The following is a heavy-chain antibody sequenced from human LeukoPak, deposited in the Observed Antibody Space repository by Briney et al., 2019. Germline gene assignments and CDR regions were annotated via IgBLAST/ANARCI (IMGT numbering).Heavy chain of an antibody. CDR1: GYTFTRYG. D-gene: IGHD6-19*01. V-gene: IGHV1-2*02. Sequence: ASVKVSCKASGYTFTRYGISWVRQAPGQGLEWMGWINPNSGGTNYAQKFQGRVTMTRDTSISTAYMELSRLRSDDTAVYYCARTGDSSGQSPWGQGTLVTVSS. J-gene: IGHJ5*02. CDR3: ARTGDSSGQSP. CDR2: INPNSGGT.